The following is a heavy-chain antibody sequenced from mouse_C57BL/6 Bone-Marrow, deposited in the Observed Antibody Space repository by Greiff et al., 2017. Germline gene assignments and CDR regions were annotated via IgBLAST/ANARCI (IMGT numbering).Heavy chain of an antibody. CDR2: ISSGGSYT. D-gene: IGHD2-2*01. J-gene: IGHJ2*01. V-gene: IGHV5-6*02. CDR3: ARGLIGTGDY. Sequence: DVMLVESGGDLVKPGGSLKLSCAASGFTFSSYGMSWVRQTPDKRLEWVATISSGGSYTYYPDSVKGRFTISRDNAKNTLYLQMSSLKSEDTAMYYCARGLIGTGDYWGQGTTLTVSS. CDR1: GFTFSSYG.